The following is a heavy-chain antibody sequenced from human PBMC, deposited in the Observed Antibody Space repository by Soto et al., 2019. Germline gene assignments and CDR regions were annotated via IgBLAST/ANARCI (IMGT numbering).Heavy chain of an antibody. V-gene: IGHV3-33*01. CDR3: ASGYSYGLGYYGMDV. D-gene: IGHD5-18*01. CDR2: IWYDGSNK. J-gene: IGHJ6*02. CDR1: GFTFSSYG. Sequence: PGGSLRLSCAASGFTFSSYGMHWVRQAPGKGLEWVAVIWYDGSNKYYADSVKGRFTISRDNSKNTLYLQMNSLRAEDTAVYYCASGYSYGLGYYGMDVWGQGTTVTV.